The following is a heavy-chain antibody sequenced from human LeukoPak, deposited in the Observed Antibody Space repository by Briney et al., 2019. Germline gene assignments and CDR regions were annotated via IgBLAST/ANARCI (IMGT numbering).Heavy chain of an antibody. Sequence: SETLSLTCTVSGGSISSYYWSWIRQPPGKGLEWIGYIYYSGSTNYNPSLKSRVTISVDTSKNQFSLKLSSVTAADTAVYYCARTRTRPPGYFDPWGRGTLVTVSS. J-gene: IGHJ2*01. CDR3: ARTRTRPPGYFDP. CDR1: GGSISSYY. CDR2: IYYSGST. V-gene: IGHV4-59*01.